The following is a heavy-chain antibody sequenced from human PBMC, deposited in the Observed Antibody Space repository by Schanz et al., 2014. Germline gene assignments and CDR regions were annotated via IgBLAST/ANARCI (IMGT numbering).Heavy chain of an antibody. CDR3: AKIRYDSSGYYLPYYGMDV. J-gene: IGHJ6*02. CDR2: IRGSGGST. D-gene: IGHD3-22*01. Sequence: EVQLVESGGGLVQPGGSLRLSCAASGFTFNSYVLTWVRQAPGKGLEWVSSIRGSGGSTDYADSVKGRFIIPRDNSKNTLYLQMNSLRAEDTAVYYCAKIRYDSSGYYLPYYGMDVWGQGTTVIVSS. CDR1: GFTFNSYV. V-gene: IGHV3-23*04.